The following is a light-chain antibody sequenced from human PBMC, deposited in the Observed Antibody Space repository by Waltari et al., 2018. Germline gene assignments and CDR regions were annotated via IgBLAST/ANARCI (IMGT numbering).Light chain of an antibody. Sequence: DIHMTQSPYTLSASVGARVPITCRASQGVGSWLAWYQQKPGKAPDLLSYDASSLETGVPSRFSGSGSETEFTLTISSLQPDDAATYYCLQYDSFWTFGQGTEVQVK. CDR2: DAS. CDR1: QGVGSW. J-gene: IGKJ1*01. CDR3: LQYDSFWT. V-gene: IGKV1-5*01.